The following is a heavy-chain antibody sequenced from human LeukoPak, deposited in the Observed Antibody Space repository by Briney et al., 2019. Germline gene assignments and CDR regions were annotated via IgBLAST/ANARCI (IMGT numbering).Heavy chain of an antibody. J-gene: IGHJ4*02. D-gene: IGHD5-18*01. CDR3: AKDGGYSYGHFDY. Sequence: PGGSLRLSCAASGFTFSSYGMHWVRQAPGKGLEWVAVISYDGSNKYYADSVKGRFTISRDNSKNTLYLQMNSLRAEDTAVYYCAKDGGYSYGHFDYWGQGTLVTVSS. CDR2: ISYDGSNK. CDR1: GFTFSSYG. V-gene: IGHV3-30*18.